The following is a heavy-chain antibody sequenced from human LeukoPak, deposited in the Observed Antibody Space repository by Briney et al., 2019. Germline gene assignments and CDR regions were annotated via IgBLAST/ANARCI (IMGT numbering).Heavy chain of an antibody. V-gene: IGHV4-34*01. CDR1: GGSFSGYY. Sequence: PSETLSLTCAVYGGSFSGYYWSWIRQPPGKGLEWIGEINHSGSANYNPYLKSRVTISVDTSKNQFSLKLSSVTAADTAVYYCASSMSGDYYDSSGYYYSFDYWGQGTLVTVSS. CDR2: INHSGSA. D-gene: IGHD3-22*01. J-gene: IGHJ4*02. CDR3: ASSMSGDYYDSSGYYYSFDY.